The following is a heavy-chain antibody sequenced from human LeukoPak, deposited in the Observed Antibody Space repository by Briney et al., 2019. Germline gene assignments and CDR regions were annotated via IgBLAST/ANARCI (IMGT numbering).Heavy chain of an antibody. J-gene: IGHJ3*01. CDR3: ARGRRDLGSQWSDAFDV. V-gene: IGHV3-48*03. Sequence: GSLRLSCAPSGFTLSGYEMNWVRQAPGKGLEWGSYISDTGSTTYHTGSVKGRFTISRDDAKNSLYLQMNSLRAEDTAVYYCARGRRDLGSQWSDAFDVWGQGTMVPVSS. CDR2: ISDTGSTT. CDR1: GFTLSGYE. D-gene: IGHD2-15*01.